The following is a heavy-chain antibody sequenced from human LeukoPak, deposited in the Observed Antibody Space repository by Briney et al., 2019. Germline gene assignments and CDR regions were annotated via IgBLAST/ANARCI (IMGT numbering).Heavy chain of an antibody. V-gene: IGHV4-34*01. CDR1: GGSFSGYY. J-gene: IGHJ4*02. CDR3: ARRGYYYGSGRYYNGIRNLLFDY. CDR2: INHSGST. Sequence: PSETLSLTCAVYGGSFSGYYWSWIRQPPGKGLEWIGEINHSGSTNYNPSLKSRVTISVDTSKNQFSLKLSSVTAADTAVYYCARRGYYYGSGRYYNGIRNLLFDYWGQGTLVTVSS. D-gene: IGHD3-10*01.